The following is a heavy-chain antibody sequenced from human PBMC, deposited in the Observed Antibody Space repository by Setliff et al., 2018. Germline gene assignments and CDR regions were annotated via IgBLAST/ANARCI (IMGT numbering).Heavy chain of an antibody. D-gene: IGHD1-1*01. Sequence: PGESLKISCQGSGYTFTNYWIGWVRQMPGKGLEWMGLIYPGDSDTRYSPSFRGQVTMSADKSINTKNTVYLQMNSLRAEDTAVYYCARDREGDGNYYMDVWGKGTTVTVSS. V-gene: IGHV5-51*01. CDR1: GYTFTNYW. CDR3: ARDREGDGNYYMDV. J-gene: IGHJ6*03. CDR2: IYPGDSDT.